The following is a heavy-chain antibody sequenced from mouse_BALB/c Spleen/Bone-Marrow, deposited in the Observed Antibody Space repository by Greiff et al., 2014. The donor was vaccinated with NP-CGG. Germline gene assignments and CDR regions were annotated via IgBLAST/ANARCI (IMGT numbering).Heavy chain of an antibody. V-gene: IGHV2-9*02. CDR2: IWAGGST. CDR3: ARSLIRLRYFDY. Sequence: QVQLKQSGPGLVAPSQSLSITCTVSGFSLTSYGVHWVRQSPGKGLEWLGVIWAGGSTNYNSALMSRLSISIDNSESQVFLKMNSLQTDDTAMYYCARSLIRLRYFDYWGQGTTLTVSS. CDR1: GFSLTSYG. J-gene: IGHJ2*01. D-gene: IGHD1-2*01.